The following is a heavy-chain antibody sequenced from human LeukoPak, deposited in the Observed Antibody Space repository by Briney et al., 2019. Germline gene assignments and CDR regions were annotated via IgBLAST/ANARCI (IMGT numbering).Heavy chain of an antibody. Sequence: GRSLRLSCAASGFSFSSYGMHWVRQSPGKGLEWVAVIWYDGSNKYYADSVKGRFTISRDNSKNTPYLQMNSLRAEDTALYYCAKGPSETAMATAFDYWGQGTLVTVSS. D-gene: IGHD5-18*01. CDR2: IWYDGSNK. J-gene: IGHJ4*02. CDR3: AKGPSETAMATAFDY. V-gene: IGHV3-33*06. CDR1: GFSFSSYG.